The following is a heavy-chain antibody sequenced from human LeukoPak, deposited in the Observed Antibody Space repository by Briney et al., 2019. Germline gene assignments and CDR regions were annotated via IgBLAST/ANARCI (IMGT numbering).Heavy chain of an antibody. D-gene: IGHD3-16*01. Sequence: SETLSLTCTISGSSITSVSHYWGWLRQPPGKGLEWLGYVYYTVSTYYSPSLRRRVTMSVHTSESQFSLTLNSVTAVDTAVYYCARRWGNIVGVTYEYWGQGTLVTVSS. CDR3: ARRWGNIVGVTYEY. V-gene: IGHV4-39*01. J-gene: IGHJ4*02. CDR2: VYYTVST. CDR1: GSSITSVSHY.